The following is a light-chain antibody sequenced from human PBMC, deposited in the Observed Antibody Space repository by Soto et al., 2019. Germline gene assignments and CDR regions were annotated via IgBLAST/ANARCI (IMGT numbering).Light chain of an antibody. CDR1: RSDISDYDR. CDR2: EVT. V-gene: IGLV2-18*02. CDR3: ASYTDGSTPHVV. J-gene: IGLJ2*01. Sequence: QSVLTQPPSVSGSPGQSVAISCTGTRSDISDYDRVSWYQQSPGTAPKLILYEVTHRPSGVPDRFSGSTSGNTASLTISGLQDEDEADYYCASYTDGSTPHVVFGGRTKLTVL.